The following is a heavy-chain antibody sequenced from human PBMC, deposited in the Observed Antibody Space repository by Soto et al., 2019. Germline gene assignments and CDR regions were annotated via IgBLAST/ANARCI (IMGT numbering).Heavy chain of an antibody. CDR3: ARYNSYALDY. Sequence: SETLSLTCTVSGTSISSYYWSWIRQPPGKGLEWIANIHYSGTTNYNPSLASRVTLSVDTSKNQFSLKMTSVTAADRAMYFCARYNSYALDYWGRGTLVTVSS. CDR1: GTSISSYY. J-gene: IGHJ4*02. CDR2: IHYSGTT. V-gene: IGHV4-59*01. D-gene: IGHD2-2*01.